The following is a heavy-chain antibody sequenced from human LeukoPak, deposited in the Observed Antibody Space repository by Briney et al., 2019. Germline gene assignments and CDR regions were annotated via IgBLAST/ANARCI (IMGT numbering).Heavy chain of an antibody. J-gene: IGHJ4*02. CDR3: AKDGKMTTVTTGYFDY. CDR1: GFTFDDYT. Sequence: GGSLRLSCAASGFTFDDYTMHWVRQAPGKGLEWVSLISWDGGSTYYADSVKGRFTISRDNSKNSLYLQMNSLRTEDTALYYCAKDGKMTTVTTGYFDYWGQGTLVTVSS. V-gene: IGHV3-43*01. D-gene: IGHD4-11*01. CDR2: ISWDGGST.